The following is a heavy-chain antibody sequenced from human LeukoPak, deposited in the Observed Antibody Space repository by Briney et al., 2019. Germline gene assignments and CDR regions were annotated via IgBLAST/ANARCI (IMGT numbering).Heavy chain of an antibody. D-gene: IGHD3-22*01. CDR1: GGTFSSYA. Sequence: GASVKVSCKASGGTFSSYAISWGRQAPGQGLEWMGGIIPIFGTANYAQKFQGRVTITADESTSTAYMELSSLRSEDTAVYYCAAYYDSSGYYSYGPLDYWGQGTLVTVSS. J-gene: IGHJ4*02. CDR3: AAYYDSSGYYSYGPLDY. V-gene: IGHV1-69*13. CDR2: IIPIFGTA.